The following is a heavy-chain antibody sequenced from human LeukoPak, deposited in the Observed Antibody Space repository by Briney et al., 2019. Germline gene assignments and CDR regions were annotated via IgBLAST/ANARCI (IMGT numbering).Heavy chain of an antibody. Sequence: SETLSLTCTVSGGSISSYYWGWIRQPPGKGLEWIGSIYYSGSTYYNPSLKSRVTISVDTSKNQFSLKLSSVTAADTAVYYCARPVYYYDSSGSNNWFDPWGQGTLVTVSS. V-gene: IGHV4-39*01. CDR2: IYYSGST. D-gene: IGHD3-22*01. CDR3: ARPVYYYDSSGSNNWFDP. J-gene: IGHJ5*02. CDR1: GGSISSYY.